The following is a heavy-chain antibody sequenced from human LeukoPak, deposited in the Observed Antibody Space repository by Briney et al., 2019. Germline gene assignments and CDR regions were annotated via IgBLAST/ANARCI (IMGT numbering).Heavy chain of an antibody. J-gene: IGHJ6*03. D-gene: IGHD3-10*01. V-gene: IGHV3-49*04. Sequence: GGSLRLSCAASGFTFSSYWMSWVRQAPGKGLEWVGFIRSKAYGGTTEYAASVKGRFTISRDDSKSIAYLQMNSLKTEDTAVYYCTRANYYGSGSYYFPLTYYYYYYMDVWGKGTTVTISS. CDR2: IRSKAYGGTT. CDR3: TRANYYGSGSYYFPLTYYYYYYMDV. CDR1: GFTFSSYW.